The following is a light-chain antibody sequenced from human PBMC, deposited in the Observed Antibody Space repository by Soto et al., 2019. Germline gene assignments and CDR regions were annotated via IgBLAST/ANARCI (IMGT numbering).Light chain of an antibody. V-gene: IGKV3-20*01. CDR1: QSVSSSY. J-gene: IGKJ1*01. CDR2: GAS. CDR3: QQYGSSLRT. Sequence: EIVLPQSPGTLSLSPGERATLSCRASQSVSSSYLAWYQQKPGQAPRLLIYGASSMATGIPDRFSGSGSGTDFTLTISRLEPEDFAVYYCQQYGSSLRTFGQGTKVEIK.